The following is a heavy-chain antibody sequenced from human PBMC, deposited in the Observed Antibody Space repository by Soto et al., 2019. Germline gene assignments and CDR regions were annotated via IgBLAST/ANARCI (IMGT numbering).Heavy chain of an antibody. D-gene: IGHD2-8*02. J-gene: IGHJ3*02. CDR1: GFICSSYD. V-gene: IGHV3-23*01. CDR2: ILVGGST. Sequence: GSLRLSCAVSGFICSSYDMSWVRQAPGKGLAWVSTILVGGSTHYEDSVQGRFTISRDTSKNTVYLHMNSLTAGDTAVYYCAKATATGGGAFEIYGQGTMVTVSS. CDR3: AKATATGGGAFEI.